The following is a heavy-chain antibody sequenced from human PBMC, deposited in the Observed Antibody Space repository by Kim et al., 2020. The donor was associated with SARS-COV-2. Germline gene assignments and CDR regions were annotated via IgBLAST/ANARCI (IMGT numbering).Heavy chain of an antibody. CDR3: ARMVGATPFDY. CDR2: ISHSGST. D-gene: IGHD1-26*01. CDR1: GGSISSYY. V-gene: IGHV4-4*09. Sequence: SETLSLTCTVSGGSISSYYWSWIRQPPGKGLECIGYISHSGSTNYNPSLKSRVTISVDTSKNQFYLRLSSVTAADTAVYYCARMVGATPFDYWGQGTLVTVSS. J-gene: IGHJ4*02.